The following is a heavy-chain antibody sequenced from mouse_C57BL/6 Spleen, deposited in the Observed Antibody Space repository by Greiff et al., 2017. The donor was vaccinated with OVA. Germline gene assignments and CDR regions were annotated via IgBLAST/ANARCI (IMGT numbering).Heavy chain of an antibody. CDR1: GYTFTDYY. CDR3: ARYGGRPSYYAMDY. D-gene: IGHD1-1*01. Sequence: EVQLQQSGPVLVKPGASVKMSCKASGYTFTDYYMNWVKQSHGKSLEWIGVINPYNGGTSYNQKFKGKATLTVDKSSSTAYMELNSLTSEDSAVYYCARYGGRPSYYAMDYWGQGTSVTVSS. J-gene: IGHJ4*01. V-gene: IGHV1-19*01. CDR2: INPYNGGT.